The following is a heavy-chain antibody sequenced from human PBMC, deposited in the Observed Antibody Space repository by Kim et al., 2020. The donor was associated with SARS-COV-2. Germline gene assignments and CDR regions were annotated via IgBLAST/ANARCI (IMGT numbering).Heavy chain of an antibody. CDR1: GYTITELS. J-gene: IGHJ5*02. Sequence: ASVKVSCKVSGYTITELSMHLGRQPPEKGLELMGGIDPEGDKTIDAQKFQGRVTMTEDTSTATAYMELSSLRSEDTAVYYCATVGVGGLQYPRFDPWGQGTLVTVAS. CDR3: ATVGVGGLQYPRFDP. V-gene: IGHV1-24*01. D-gene: IGHD4-4*01. CDR2: IDPEGDKT.